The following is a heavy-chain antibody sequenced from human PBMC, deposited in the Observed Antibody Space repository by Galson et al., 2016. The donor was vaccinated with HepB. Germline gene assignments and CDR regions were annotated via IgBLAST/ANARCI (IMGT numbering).Heavy chain of an antibody. CDR2: IFTGGST. V-gene: IGHV3-53*01. Sequence: FLRLSCAASGFAVAANYMTWVRQAPGKGLEWVSPIFTGGSTYYADSVRGRFTISRDNSRNTVYLQMHNLRAEDTAVYFCAKDVTLGLGSGWYYAAFDVWGRGTMVTVSS. CDR3: AKDVTLGLGSGWYYAAFDV. CDR1: GFAVAANY. J-gene: IGHJ3*01. D-gene: IGHD6-13*01.